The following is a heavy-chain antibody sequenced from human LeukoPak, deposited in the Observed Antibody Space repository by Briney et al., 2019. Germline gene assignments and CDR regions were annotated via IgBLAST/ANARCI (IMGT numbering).Heavy chain of an antibody. CDR2: IFYSGST. D-gene: IGHD2-21*01. J-gene: IGHJ4*02. CDR3: ARESFVGFDY. V-gene: IGHV4-39*07. Sequence: SSETLSLTCTVSGGSIGSGTYYWGWIRQSPGKGLEWIGSIFYSGSTNYNPSLKSRVTISVDTSKNQFSLKLSSVTAADTAVYYCARESFVGFDYWGQGTLVTVSS. CDR1: GGSIGSGTYY.